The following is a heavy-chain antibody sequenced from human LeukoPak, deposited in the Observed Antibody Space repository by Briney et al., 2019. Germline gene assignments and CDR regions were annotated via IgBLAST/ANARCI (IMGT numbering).Heavy chain of an antibody. V-gene: IGHV1-3*01. CDR1: GYSLTSYA. J-gene: IGHJ4*02. CDR2: INAGNGNT. Sequence: ASVKVSCKASGYSLTSYAIHWVRQAPGQRLEWMGWINAGNGNTKYSQKFQGRVTITRDTSASTAYMELSSLRSEDTAVYYCATTGYSSSWRLFDYWGQGTLVTVSS. D-gene: IGHD6-13*01. CDR3: ATTGYSSSWRLFDY.